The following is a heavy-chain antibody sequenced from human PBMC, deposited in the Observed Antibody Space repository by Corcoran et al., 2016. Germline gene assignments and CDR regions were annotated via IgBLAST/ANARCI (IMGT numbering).Heavy chain of an antibody. CDR2: IYPGDSDT. CDR3: ARHGRGGTTIRYYFDY. V-gene: IGHV5-51*01. CDR1: GYSFTSYW. J-gene: IGHJ4*02. D-gene: IGHD1-26*01. Sequence: EVQLVQSGAEVKKPGESLKISCKGSGYSFTSYWNGWVRQMPGKGLEWMGIIYPGDSDTRYSPSFQGQVTISAAKSISTAYLQWSVKASDTAMYYCARHGRGGTTIRYYFDYWGQGTLVTVSS.